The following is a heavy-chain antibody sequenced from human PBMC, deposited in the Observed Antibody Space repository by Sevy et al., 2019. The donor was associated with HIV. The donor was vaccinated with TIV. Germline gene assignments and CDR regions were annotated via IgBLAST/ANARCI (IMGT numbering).Heavy chain of an antibody. V-gene: IGHV4-4*07. D-gene: IGHD2-2*01. Sequence: SETLSLTCTVSGVPISNYYWSWIRQSAGRGLEWIGRGYGDDSPKYNHSLESRVTVSVDRSKNQFSLKLTSVTAADTAVYYCARAGVPGSGNWFGPWGQGTLVTVSS. CDR3: ARAGVPGSGNWFGP. J-gene: IGHJ5*02. CDR2: GYGDDSP. CDR1: GVPISNYY.